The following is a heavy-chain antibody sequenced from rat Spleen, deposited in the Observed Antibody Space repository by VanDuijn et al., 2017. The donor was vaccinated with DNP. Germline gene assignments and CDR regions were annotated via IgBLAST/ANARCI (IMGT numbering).Heavy chain of an antibody. V-gene: IGHV3-1*01. CDR2: ISYSGTT. CDR1: GYSITTNY. Sequence: EVQLQESGPGLVKPSQSLSLTCSVTGYSITTNYWGWIRMFPRNKMEYIGHISYSGTTNYNPSLKSRISITRDTSKNQFFLQVISVTPEDTATYYCAVMHYGFAYWGQGTLVTVSS. D-gene: IGHD1-11*01. CDR3: AVMHYGFAY. J-gene: IGHJ3*01.